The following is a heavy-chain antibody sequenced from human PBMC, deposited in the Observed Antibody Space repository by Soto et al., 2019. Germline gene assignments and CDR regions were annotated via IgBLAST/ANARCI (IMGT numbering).Heavy chain of an antibody. CDR3: ARVHHGSGKIFDS. V-gene: IGHV3-15*01. D-gene: IGHD2-15*01. J-gene: IGHJ4*02. CDR1: GFTFSNAW. Sequence: EVQLVESGGGLVKPGGSVRLSCAASGFTFSNAWMSWVRQAPGKGLEWVGRMKSKSAGGTTEYDAPVKVRFPISRDDSKNTLYLPQNRLTIDDTAVYAWARVHHGSGKIFDSWGQGPGVTVSS. CDR2: MKSKSAGGTT.